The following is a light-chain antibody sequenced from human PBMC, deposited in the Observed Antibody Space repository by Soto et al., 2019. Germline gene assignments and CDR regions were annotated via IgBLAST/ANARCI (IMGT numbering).Light chain of an antibody. Sequence: QAVVTQPPSVSGAPGQRVTISCTGSSSNIGAGFDVHWYHQLPRTAPKLLIYSNNNRPSGVPDRFSVSRSATSASLAITGLQAADEADYYCQSYDSSLSAYVFGTGTKVTVL. CDR3: QSYDSSLSAYV. V-gene: IGLV1-40*01. CDR1: SSNIGAGFD. J-gene: IGLJ1*01. CDR2: SNN.